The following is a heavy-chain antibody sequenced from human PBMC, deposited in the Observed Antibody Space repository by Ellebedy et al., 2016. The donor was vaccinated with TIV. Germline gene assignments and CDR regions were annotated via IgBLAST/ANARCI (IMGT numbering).Heavy chain of an antibody. CDR1: GGSFSDYY. CDR3: ARRVGSYGV. Sequence: MPSETLSLTCAVYGGSFSDYYWGWIRQPPGKGLEWIGEITHSGSTSYNPSLKSRVTISVDTSKKQFALKLNSLTAADTAVYSCARRVGSYGVWGQGTLVTVSS. D-gene: IGHD1-26*01. V-gene: IGHV4-34*01. CDR2: ITHSGST. J-gene: IGHJ4*02.